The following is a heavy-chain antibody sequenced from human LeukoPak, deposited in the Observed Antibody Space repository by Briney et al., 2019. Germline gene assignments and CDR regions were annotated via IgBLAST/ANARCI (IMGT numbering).Heavy chain of an antibody. D-gene: IGHD6-6*01. Sequence: SVKVSCKASGGTFSSYAISWVRQAPGQGLEWMGGIIPIFGTANYAQKFQGRVTITTDESTSTAYMELSSLRSEDTAVYYCARGDSSSSDLDYWGQGTLVTVSS. V-gene: IGHV1-69*05. J-gene: IGHJ4*02. CDR2: IIPIFGTA. CDR1: GGTFSSYA. CDR3: ARGDSSSSDLDY.